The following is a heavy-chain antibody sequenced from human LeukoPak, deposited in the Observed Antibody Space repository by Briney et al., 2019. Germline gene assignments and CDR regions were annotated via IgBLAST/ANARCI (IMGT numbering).Heavy chain of an antibody. V-gene: IGHV5-51*01. CDR2: IYTGDSDT. CDR3: ARLFFGGSGSYYNFYYYFYMDV. CDR1: GYSFTSYW. D-gene: IGHD3-10*01. Sequence: GESLKISCKGSGYSFTSYWIGWVRQMPGKGLEWRGIIYTGDSDTRYSPSFQGQVTISADKSISTAYLQWSSLKASDTAMYYCARLFFGGSGSYYNFYYYFYMDVWGKGTTVTVSS. J-gene: IGHJ6*03.